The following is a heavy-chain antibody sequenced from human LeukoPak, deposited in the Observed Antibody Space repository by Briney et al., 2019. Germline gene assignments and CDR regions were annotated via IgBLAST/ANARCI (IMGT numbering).Heavy chain of an antibody. CDR1: GGSISSYY. D-gene: IGHD3-3*01. CDR3: ARGFYVRFLEWLSH. J-gene: IGHJ4*02. V-gene: IGHV4-59*12. CDR2: IYYSGST. Sequence: SETLSLTCTVSGGSISSYYWSWIRQPPGKGLEGIGYIYYSGSTNYNPSLKSRVTISVDTSKNQFSLKLSSVTAADTAVYYCARGFYVRFLEWLSHWGQGTLVTVSS.